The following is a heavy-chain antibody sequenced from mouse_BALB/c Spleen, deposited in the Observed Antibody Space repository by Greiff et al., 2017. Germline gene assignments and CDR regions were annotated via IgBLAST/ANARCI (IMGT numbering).Heavy chain of an antibody. CDR2: ISCYNGAT. CDR1: GYSFTGYY. Sequence: LVKPGASVKISCKASGYSFTGYYMHWVKQSHGKSLEWIGYISCYNGATSYNQKFKGKATFTVDTSSSTAYMQFNSLTSEDSAVYYCARDGLGGLAMDYWGQGTSVTVSS. V-gene: IGHV1S34*01. CDR3: ARDGLGGLAMDY. J-gene: IGHJ4*01. D-gene: IGHD4-1*01.